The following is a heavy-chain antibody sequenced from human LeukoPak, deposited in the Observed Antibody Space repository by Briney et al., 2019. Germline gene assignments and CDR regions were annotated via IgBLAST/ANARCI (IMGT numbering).Heavy chain of an antibody. Sequence: TGGSLRLSCAASGFIFRSYWMHWVRQAPGRGLVWVSRINTDGSSTNYADSVKGRFTISRDNAKNTLYLQMNSLRAEDTAVYYCTRETSSRYFDYWGQGTLVTVSS. CDR2: INTDGSST. CDR1: GFIFRSYW. CDR3: TRETSSRYFDY. V-gene: IGHV3-74*01. J-gene: IGHJ4*02.